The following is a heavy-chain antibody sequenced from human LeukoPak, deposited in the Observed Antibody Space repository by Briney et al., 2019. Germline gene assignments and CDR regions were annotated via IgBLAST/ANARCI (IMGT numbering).Heavy chain of an antibody. CDR3: AKLCYYDSSGYDY. CDR2: ISYDGSNK. D-gene: IGHD3-22*01. J-gene: IGHJ4*02. V-gene: IGHV3-30*18. Sequence: PGGSLRLSCAASGFTLSSYGMHWVRQAPGKGLEWVAVISYDGSNKYYADSVKGRFTISRDNSKNTLYLQMNSLRAEDTAVYYCAKLCYYDSSGYDYWGQGTLVTVSS. CDR1: GFTLSSYG.